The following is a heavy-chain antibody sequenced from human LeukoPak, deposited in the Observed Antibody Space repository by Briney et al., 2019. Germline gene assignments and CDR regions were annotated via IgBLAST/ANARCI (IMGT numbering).Heavy chain of an antibody. V-gene: IGHV1-69*05. J-gene: IGHJ6*03. Sequence: GSSVKVSCKASGGIFSSYAISWVRQAPGQGLEWMGGIIPIFGTANYAQKFQGRVTITTDESTSTAYMELSSLRSEDTAVYYCARGRPLSHTGYYYYMDVWGKGTTVTVSS. CDR1: GGIFSSYA. CDR3: ARGRPLSHTGYYYYMDV. D-gene: IGHD3-10*01. CDR2: IIPIFGTA.